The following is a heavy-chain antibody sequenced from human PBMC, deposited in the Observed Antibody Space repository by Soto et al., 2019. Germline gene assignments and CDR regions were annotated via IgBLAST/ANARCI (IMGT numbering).Heavy chain of an antibody. CDR1: GFSFSNYW. CDR3: ATTAGAWWFDL. V-gene: IGHV3-74*01. CDR2: IKSDGSTT. Sequence: PGGSLRLSCAASGFSFSNYWVHWVRQAPGKGLVWVSRIKSDGSTTNYADSVKGRFTISRDNAKNTVYLQMNSLGVEDTAVYYCATTAGAWWFDLWGHGALVTVSS. J-gene: IGHJ5*02. D-gene: IGHD6-19*01.